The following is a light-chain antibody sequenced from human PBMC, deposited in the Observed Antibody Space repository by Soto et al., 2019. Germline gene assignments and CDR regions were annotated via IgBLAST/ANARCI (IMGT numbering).Light chain of an antibody. CDR1: SSDVGSYNL. CDR3: CSYAGSSTPVV. J-gene: IGLJ2*01. V-gene: IGLV2-23*02. CDR2: EVS. Sequence: QSALTQPASVSGSPGQSITISCTGTSSDVGSYNLVSWYQQHPGKAPKLMIFEVSKRPSGVSNRFSGSKSGNTASLTISGLQAEDEADYYCCSYAGSSTPVVFGGATKVTVL.